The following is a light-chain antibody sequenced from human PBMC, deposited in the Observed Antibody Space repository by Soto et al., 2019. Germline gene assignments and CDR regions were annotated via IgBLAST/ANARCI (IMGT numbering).Light chain of an antibody. CDR1: QTVNNNY. J-gene: IGKJ2*01. Sequence: EIVLTQSPGTLSLSPGERATLSCRASQTVNNNYLAWFQQKPGQAPRPLIYGASSRAPGIPDRFSGSGSGADFTLTVSRLEPEDFAVYYCQQSGSSPQTFGQGTRPEI. V-gene: IGKV3-20*01. CDR3: QQSGSSPQT. CDR2: GAS.